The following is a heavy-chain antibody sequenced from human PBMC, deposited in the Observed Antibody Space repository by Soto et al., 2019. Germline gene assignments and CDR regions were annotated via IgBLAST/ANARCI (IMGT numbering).Heavy chain of an antibody. CDR2: IYYSGST. V-gene: IGHV4-30-4*01. CDR1: GGSISSGDYY. CDR3: ARLEYSSFLYYFDY. J-gene: IGHJ4*02. Sequence: PSETLSLTCTVSGGSISSGDYYWSWIRQPPGKGLEWIGYIYYSGSTYYNPSLKSRVTISVDTSKNQFSLKLSSVTAADTAVYYCARLEYSSFLYYFDYWGQGTLVTVSS. D-gene: IGHD6-6*01.